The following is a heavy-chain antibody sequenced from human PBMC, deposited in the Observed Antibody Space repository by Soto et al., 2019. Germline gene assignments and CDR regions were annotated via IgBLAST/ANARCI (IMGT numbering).Heavy chain of an antibody. Sequence: QVQLQESGPGLVKPSETLSLTCTVSGGSISSYYWSWIRQPPGKGLEWLGYIYYSGSTNYNPSLKSRVTISVDTSKHLFSLKLSSVTAADTAVYYCARHTQRPRAHYYYGMDVWGQGTTVTVSS. J-gene: IGHJ6*02. CDR3: ARHTQRPRAHYYYGMDV. CDR1: GGSISSYY. V-gene: IGHV4-59*08. D-gene: IGHD2-15*01. CDR2: IYYSGST.